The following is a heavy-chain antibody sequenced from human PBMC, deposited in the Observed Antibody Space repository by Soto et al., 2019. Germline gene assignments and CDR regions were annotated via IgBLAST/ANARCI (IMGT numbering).Heavy chain of an antibody. CDR2: LYWNDDR. V-gene: IGHV2-5*01. CDR3: AHSASVPCCYYFDS. Sequence: SGPTLVNPTQTLTLTCTFSGFSLSSIGVALGWISQPPGKALEWLALLYWNDDRRYSPSLKSRLTITKDTSKNQVVLTMTNMDPADTATYYCAHSASVPCCYYFDSWGQGTLVTVSS. CDR1: GFSLSSIGVA. J-gene: IGHJ4*02. D-gene: IGHD1-26*01.